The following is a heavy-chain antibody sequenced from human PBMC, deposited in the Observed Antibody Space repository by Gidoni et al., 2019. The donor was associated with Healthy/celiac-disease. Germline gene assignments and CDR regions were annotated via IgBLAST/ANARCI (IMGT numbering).Heavy chain of an antibody. Sequence: EVQLVESGGGLVKPGGSLRLSCAASGFPFSSYSMNWVRQAPGKGLEWVSSISSSSSYIYYADSVKGRFTISRDNAKNSLYLQMNSLRAEDTAVYYCARDRYCSSTSCYRDYYYYMDVWGKGTTVTVSS. CDR1: GFPFSSYS. D-gene: IGHD2-2*01. CDR3: ARDRYCSSTSCYRDYYYYMDV. J-gene: IGHJ6*03. CDR2: ISSSSSYI. V-gene: IGHV3-21*01.